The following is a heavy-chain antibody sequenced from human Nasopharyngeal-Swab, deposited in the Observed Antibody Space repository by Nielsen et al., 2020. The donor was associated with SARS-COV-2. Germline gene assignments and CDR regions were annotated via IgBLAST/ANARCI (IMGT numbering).Heavy chain of an antibody. J-gene: IGHJ6*02. CDR2: ISWNSGSI. Sequence: GGSLRLSCAASGFTFDDYAMHWVRQAPGKGLEWVSGISWNSGSIGYADSVKGRFTISRDHAKNSLYLQMNSLRAEDTALYYCATIAAAQFNYYGMDVWGQGTTVTVSS. D-gene: IGHD6-13*01. CDR3: ATIAAAQFNYYGMDV. CDR1: GFTFDDYA. V-gene: IGHV3-9*01.